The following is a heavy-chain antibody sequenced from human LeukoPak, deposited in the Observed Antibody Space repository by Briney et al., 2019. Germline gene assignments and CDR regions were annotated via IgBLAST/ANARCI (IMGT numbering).Heavy chain of an antibody. J-gene: IGHJ4*02. CDR2: ISYDGSNK. V-gene: IGHV3-30*18. D-gene: IGHD2-15*01. CDR1: GFTFSSYG. CDR3: AKVDAWDPYSLDY. Sequence: GGSLKLSCAASGFTFSSYGMHWVRQAPGKGLEWVAVISYDGSNKYYADSVKGRFTTSRDNSKNTLYLQMNSLRAEDTAVYYCAKVDAWDPYSLDYWGQEALVTASS.